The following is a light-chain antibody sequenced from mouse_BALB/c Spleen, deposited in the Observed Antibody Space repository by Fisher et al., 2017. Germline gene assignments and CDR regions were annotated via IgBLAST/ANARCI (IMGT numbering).Light chain of an antibody. Sequence: IVITQTTAIMSASPGEKVTLTCSASSSVSSSYLYWYQQKPGSSPKLWIYSTSNLASGVPARFSGSGSGTSYSLTISSMEAEDAATYYCQQWSSYPPITFGAGTKL. J-gene: IGKJ5*01. CDR2: STS. V-gene: IGKV4-79*01. CDR3: QQWSSYPPIT. CDR1: SSVSSSY.